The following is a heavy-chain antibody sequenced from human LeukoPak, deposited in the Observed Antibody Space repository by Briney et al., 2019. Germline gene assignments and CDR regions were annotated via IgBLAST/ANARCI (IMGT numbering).Heavy chain of an antibody. J-gene: IGHJ4*02. CDR2: IYYSGSA. CDR3: ANYYGSGSYYRY. Sequence: SETLSLTCTVSGGSISDYSWSWIRQPPGKGLEWIGNIYYSGSANHNPSLKSRVTISVDKSKNQFSLKLSSVTAADTAVYYCANYYGSGSYYRYWGQGTLVTVSS. CDR1: GGSISDYS. D-gene: IGHD3-10*01. V-gene: IGHV4-59*12.